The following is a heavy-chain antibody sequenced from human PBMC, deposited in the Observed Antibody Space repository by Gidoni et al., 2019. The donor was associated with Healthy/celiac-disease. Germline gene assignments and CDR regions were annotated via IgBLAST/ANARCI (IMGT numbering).Heavy chain of an antibody. V-gene: IGHV4-59*01. CDR3: ARIAARPGYYYYGMDV. CDR1: GGSISSYY. J-gene: IGHJ6*02. D-gene: IGHD6-6*01. Sequence: QVQLQESGPGLVKPSETLSLTCTVSGGSISSYYWSWIRQPPGKGLEWIGYIYYSGSTNYNPSLKSRVTISVDTSKNQFSLKLSSVTAADTAVYYCARIAARPGYYYYGMDVWGQGTTVTVSS. CDR2: IYYSGST.